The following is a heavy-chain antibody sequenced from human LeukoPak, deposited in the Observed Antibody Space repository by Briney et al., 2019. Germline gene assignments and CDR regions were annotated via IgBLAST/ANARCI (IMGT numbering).Heavy chain of an antibody. Sequence: ASVKVSCKASGYTFTGHYMHWVRQAPGQGLEWMGWINPNSGDTNFAQKFQGRVTMTRDTSISTVYMELSRPGSDDTAVYYCARDVGWFDPWGQGTLVTVSS. D-gene: IGHD1-26*01. J-gene: IGHJ5*02. CDR2: INPNSGDT. CDR1: GYTFTGHY. CDR3: ARDVGWFDP. V-gene: IGHV1-2*02.